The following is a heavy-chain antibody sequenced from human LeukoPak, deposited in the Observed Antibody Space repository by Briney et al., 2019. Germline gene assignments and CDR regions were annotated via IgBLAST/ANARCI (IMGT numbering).Heavy chain of an antibody. J-gene: IGHJ5*02. CDR3: AKDGQSPFDP. V-gene: IGHV3-7*01. CDR2: IKKDGSAK. Sequence: GGSLRLSCAASGFTFSMYWMSLVRQSPGKGLEWVANIKKDGSAKYYVDSVRGRFTISRDNAKNSLYLQMNSLRAEDTAVYYCAKDGQSPFDPWGQGTLVTVSS. CDR1: GFTFSMYW. D-gene: IGHD3/OR15-3a*01.